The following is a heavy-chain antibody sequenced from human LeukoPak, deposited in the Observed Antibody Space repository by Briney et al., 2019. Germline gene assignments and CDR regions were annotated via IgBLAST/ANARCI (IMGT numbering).Heavy chain of an antibody. D-gene: IGHD4-17*01. CDR3: ARGGMTTVTNDAFDI. V-gene: IGHV4-39*07. J-gene: IGHJ3*02. Sequence: PSETLSLTCIVSGGSISTTTYYWAWVRQPPGKGLEWIGSIYKTGTTNYSPSLKSRVTISVDTSENQFSLKLSSVTAADTAVYYCARGGMTTVTNDAFDIWGQGTMVTVSS. CDR2: IYKTGTT. CDR1: GGSISTTTYY.